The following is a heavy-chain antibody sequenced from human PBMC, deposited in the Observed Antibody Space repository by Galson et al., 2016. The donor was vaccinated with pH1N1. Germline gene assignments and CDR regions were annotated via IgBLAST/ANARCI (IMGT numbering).Heavy chain of an antibody. CDR3: AKDEGFGNLIYDSSKRGTDY. J-gene: IGHJ4*02. CDR2: IRYDGTKI. V-gene: IGHV3-30*02. Sequence: SLRLSCAASGFIFSNYGMHWIRQVPGKGLEWVAFIRYDGTKIYYLDSVKGRFSISRDNSKNTLYLQMNRLRDDDSAVYYCAKDEGFGNLIYDSSKRGTDYWGQGTLVTVSS. CDR1: GFIFSNYG. D-gene: IGHD3-16*01.